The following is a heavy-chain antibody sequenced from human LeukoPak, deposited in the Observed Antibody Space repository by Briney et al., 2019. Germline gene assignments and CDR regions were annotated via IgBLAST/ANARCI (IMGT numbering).Heavy chain of an antibody. Sequence: GGSLRLSCAASGFTFSSYGMHWVRQAPGKGLEWVAIIWNDGSQKYYGDSVRGRFTVSRENSKSTLYLQMNSLRAGDTAVYYCVRETYNGGWKGFEYWGQGTLVTVSS. V-gene: IGHV3-33*01. D-gene: IGHD6-19*01. CDR2: IWNDGSQK. CDR1: GFTFSSYG. J-gene: IGHJ4*02. CDR3: VRETYNGGWKGFEY.